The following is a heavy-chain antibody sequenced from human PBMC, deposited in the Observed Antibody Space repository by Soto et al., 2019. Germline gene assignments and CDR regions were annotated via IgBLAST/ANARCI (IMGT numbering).Heavy chain of an antibody. D-gene: IGHD5-18*01. CDR2: IYSGGST. J-gene: IGHJ4*02. CDR1: GFSVSNIY. CDR3: ARGGYSYGSDY. Sequence: EVQLVESGGGLIQPGGSLSLSCAASGFSVSNIYMTWVRQAPGKGLEWVSIIYSGGSTYYGDSVKGRFTISRDNSKNTVYLQMNSLRAEDTAVYYCARGGYSYGSDYWGQGTLVTVSS. V-gene: IGHV3-53*01.